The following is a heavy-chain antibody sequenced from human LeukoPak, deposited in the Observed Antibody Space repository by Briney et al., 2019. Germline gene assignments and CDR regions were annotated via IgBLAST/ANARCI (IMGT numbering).Heavy chain of an antibody. CDR1: GGSVSSDSYF. Sequence: SETLSLTCTVSGGSVSSDSYFWTWIRQPPGKGLEWIGYIYYSGSTNYNPSLKSRVTISLDASKSQISLKLSSVTAADTAVYYCARDPYYYDNSAYYHAFDIWGQGTMVTVSS. CDR2: IYYSGST. J-gene: IGHJ3*02. D-gene: IGHD3-22*01. V-gene: IGHV4-61*01. CDR3: ARDPYYYDNSAYYHAFDI.